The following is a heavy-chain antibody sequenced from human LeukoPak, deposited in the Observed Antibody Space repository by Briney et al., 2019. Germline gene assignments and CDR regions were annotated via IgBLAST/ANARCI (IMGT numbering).Heavy chain of an antibody. J-gene: IGHJ4*02. CDR3: AKEKPMVRGVIDY. Sequence: GGSLRLSCAASGFTFSSYSMNWVRQAPGKGLEWVSYISSSSSTIYYADSVKGRFTISRDNAKNSLYLQMNSLRAEDTALYYCAKEKPMVRGVIDYWGQGTLVTVSS. D-gene: IGHD3-10*01. V-gene: IGHV3-48*01. CDR1: GFTFSSYS. CDR2: ISSSSSTI.